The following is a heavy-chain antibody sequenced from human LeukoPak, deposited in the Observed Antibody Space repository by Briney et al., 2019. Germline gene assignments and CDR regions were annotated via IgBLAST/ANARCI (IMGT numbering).Heavy chain of an antibody. D-gene: IGHD6-13*01. CDR2: TYYRSKWYN. Sequence: SQTLSLTCAISGDSVSSNSAAWNWIRQSPSRGLEWLGRTYYRSKWYNDYAVSVKSRITINPDTSNNQFSLQLNSVTPEDTAVYYCARVNERLAAAGTPGDYYYYYYMDVWGKGTTVTVSS. J-gene: IGHJ6*03. V-gene: IGHV6-1*01. CDR1: GDSVSSNSAA. CDR3: ARVNERLAAAGTPGDYYYYYYMDV.